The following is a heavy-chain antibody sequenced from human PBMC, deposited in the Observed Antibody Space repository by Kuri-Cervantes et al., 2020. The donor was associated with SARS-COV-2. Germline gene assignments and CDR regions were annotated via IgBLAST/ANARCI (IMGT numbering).Heavy chain of an antibody. Sequence: SETLSLTCAVSGGSFSSDNCWSWVRQPPGKGLEWIGEIYHTGSTNLNPSLKSRVTISVNTSKHQFSLRLSSLTAADTAIYYCAAAVGFFDYWGQGTLVTVSS. D-gene: IGHD6-25*01. V-gene: IGHV4-4*02. J-gene: IGHJ4*02. CDR3: AAAVGFFDY. CDR1: GGSFSSDNC. CDR2: IYHTGST.